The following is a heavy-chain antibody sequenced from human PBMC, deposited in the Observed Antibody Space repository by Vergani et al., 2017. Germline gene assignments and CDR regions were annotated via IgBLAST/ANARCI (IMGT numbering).Heavy chain of an antibody. CDR3: ASPRRDTTTYYYYYYMDV. Sequence: QVQLQESGPGLVKPSETLSLTCTVSGGSISSYYWSWIRQPPGKGLEWIGYIYYSGSTNYNPSLKSRVTISVDTSKNQFSLKLSSVTAADTAVYYCASPRRDTTTYYYYYYMDVWGKGTTVTVSS. J-gene: IGHJ6*03. CDR1: GGSISSYY. D-gene: IGHD5-18*01. V-gene: IGHV4-59*01. CDR2: IYYSGST.